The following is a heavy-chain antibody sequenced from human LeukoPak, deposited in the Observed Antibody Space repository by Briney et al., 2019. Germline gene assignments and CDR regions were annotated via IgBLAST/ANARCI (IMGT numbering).Heavy chain of an antibody. Sequence: GGSLRLSCAASGFTVSSNYMSWARQAPGKGLEWVSVIYSGGSTYYADSVKGRFTISRDDSKNTLYLQMNSLRAEDTAVYYCAKDLTLAVAGTWAYWGQGTLVTVSS. J-gene: IGHJ4*02. V-gene: IGHV3-53*01. D-gene: IGHD6-19*01. CDR1: GFTVSSNY. CDR3: AKDLTLAVAGTWAY. CDR2: IYSGGST.